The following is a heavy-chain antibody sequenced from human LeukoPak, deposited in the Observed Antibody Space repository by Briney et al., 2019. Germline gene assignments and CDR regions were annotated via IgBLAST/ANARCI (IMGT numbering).Heavy chain of an antibody. CDR2: INPNSGGT. Sequence: ASVKVSCKASGYTFTGYYMHWVRQAPVQGLEWMGRINPNSGGTNYAQKFQGRVTMTRDTSISTAYMELSRLRSDDTAVYYCARSPEYYYDSSGYSFDYWGQGTLVTVSS. J-gene: IGHJ4*02. CDR1: GYTFTGYY. D-gene: IGHD3-22*01. CDR3: ARSPEYYYDSSGYSFDY. V-gene: IGHV1-2*06.